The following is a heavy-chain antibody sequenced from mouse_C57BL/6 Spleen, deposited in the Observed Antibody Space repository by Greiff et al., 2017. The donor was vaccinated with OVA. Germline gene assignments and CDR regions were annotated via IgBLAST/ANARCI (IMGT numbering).Heavy chain of an antibody. Sequence: QVHVKQPGAELVMPGASVKLSCKASGYTFTSYWMHWVKQRPGQGLEWIGEIDPSDSYTNYNQKFKGKSTLTVDKSSSTAYMQLSSLTSEDSAVYYCATGNDYFDYWGQGTTLTVSS. J-gene: IGHJ2*01. CDR1: GYTFTSYW. CDR3: ATGNDYFDY. D-gene: IGHD2-1*01. CDR2: IDPSDSYT. V-gene: IGHV1-69*01.